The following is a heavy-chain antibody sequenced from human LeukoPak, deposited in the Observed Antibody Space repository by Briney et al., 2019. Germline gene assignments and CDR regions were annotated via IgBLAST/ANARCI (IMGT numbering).Heavy chain of an antibody. CDR2: ISSSGSTI. V-gene: IGHV3-11*01. CDR1: GFTFGDYY. D-gene: IGHD3-22*01. CDR3: ARDRYYYDSRGEDRFDY. J-gene: IGHJ4*02. Sequence: GGSLRLSCAASGFTFGDYYMSWIRQAPGKGLEWVSYISSSGSTIYYADSVKGRFTISRDNAKNSLYLQMNSLRAEDTAVYYCARDRYYYDSRGEDRFDYWGQGTLVTVSS.